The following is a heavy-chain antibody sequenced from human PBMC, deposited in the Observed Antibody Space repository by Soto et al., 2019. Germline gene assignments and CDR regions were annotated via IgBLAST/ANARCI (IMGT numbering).Heavy chain of an antibody. J-gene: IGHJ6*03. CDR1: GFTFSSYW. D-gene: IGHD6-13*01. CDR3: ERAEGSGSWYYFYGYMDV. V-gene: IGHV3-7*03. CDR2: IKQDGSEK. Sequence: GGSLRLSCAASGFTFSSYWMSWVRQAPGKGLEWVANIKQDGSEKYYVDSVKGRFTISRDNAKNSLYLQMNSLRAEDTAVYYGERAEGSGSWYYFYGYMDVWGKGTTVTVSS.